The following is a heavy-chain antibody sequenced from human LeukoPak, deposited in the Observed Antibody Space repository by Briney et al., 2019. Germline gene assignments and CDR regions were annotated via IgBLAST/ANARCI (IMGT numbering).Heavy chain of an antibody. V-gene: IGHV1-69*01. D-gene: IGHD3-22*01. Sequence: SVKVSCKASGGTFSSYAISWVRQAPGQGLEWMGGIIPIFGTANYAQKFQGRVTITADESTSTAYMELSSLRSEDTAVYYCARTGYYYDSSGPFDYWGQGTLVTVSS. CDR2: IIPIFGTA. CDR3: ARTGYYYDSSGPFDY. J-gene: IGHJ4*02. CDR1: GGTFSSYA.